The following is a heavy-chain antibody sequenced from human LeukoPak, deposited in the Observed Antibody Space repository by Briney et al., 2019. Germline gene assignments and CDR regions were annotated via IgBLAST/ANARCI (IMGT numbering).Heavy chain of an antibody. CDR3: ARDPHIVVVPAAKKVWFDP. CDR2: INPNSGGT. V-gene: IGHV1-2*02. Sequence: ASVKVSCKASGYTFTGYYMHWVRQAPGQGLEWMGWINPNSGGTNYAQKFQGRVTITADKSTSSAYMELSSLRSEDTAVYYCARDPHIVVVPAAKKVWFDPWGQGTLVTVSS. CDR1: GYTFTGYY. D-gene: IGHD2-2*01. J-gene: IGHJ5*02.